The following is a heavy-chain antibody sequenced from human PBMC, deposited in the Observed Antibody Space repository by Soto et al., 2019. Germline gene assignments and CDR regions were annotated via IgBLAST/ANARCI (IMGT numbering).Heavy chain of an antibody. V-gene: IGHV4-30-4*01. CDR3: AKDFRRDDGDGYNFPDDFFDF. CDR2: IYYSGST. D-gene: IGHD5-12*01. CDR1: GGSISSGDYY. Sequence: PSETLSLTCSVSGGSISSGDYYWNWIRQPPGKGLEWIGHIYYSGSTYYNSSLKSRVTISVDTSKNQFSLKLTSVTAADTAVYYCAKDFRRDDGDGYNFPDDFFDFWGQGTMVTVSS. J-gene: IGHJ3*01.